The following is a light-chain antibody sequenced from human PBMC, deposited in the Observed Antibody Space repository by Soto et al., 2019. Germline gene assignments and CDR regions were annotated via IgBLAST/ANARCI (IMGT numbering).Light chain of an antibody. V-gene: IGKV3-11*01. Sequence: EIVLTQSPGTLSLSPGERATLSCRATESIRVNLVWYQQKPGQAPRLLIYDASKRATGIPARFSGSGSGTDFTLTISSLEPEDLAVYYCQQRSNWPVTFGQGTRLE. CDR2: DAS. CDR3: QQRSNWPVT. CDR1: ESIRVN. J-gene: IGKJ5*01.